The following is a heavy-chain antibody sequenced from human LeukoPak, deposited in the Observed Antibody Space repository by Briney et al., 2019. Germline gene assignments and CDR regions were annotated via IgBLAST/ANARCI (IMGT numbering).Heavy chain of an antibody. J-gene: IGHJ4*02. D-gene: IGHD2-8*01. CDR2: ISSSSSYI. CDR3: ARDRGVLMVYAISDY. V-gene: IGHV3-21*01. Sequence: GGSLRLSCAASGFTFSSYSMNWVRQAPGKGLEWVSSISSSSSYIYYADSVKGRFTISRDNAKNSLYLQMSSLRAEDTAVYYCARDRGVLMVYAISDYWGQGTLVTVSS. CDR1: GFTFSSYS.